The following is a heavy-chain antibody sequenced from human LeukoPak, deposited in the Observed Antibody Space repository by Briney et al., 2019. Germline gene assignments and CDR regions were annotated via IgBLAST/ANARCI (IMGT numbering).Heavy chain of an antibody. Sequence: GNLCFTCVASGFTLRSKARGWVRQAPGKGLKWVSAISGSGGSTYYADSVKGRFTISRDNSKNTLYLQMNSLRADDTAVYYCAKDRIFYDSSGYSDAFDYWGQGTLVTVSS. CDR2: ISGSGGST. D-gene: IGHD3-22*01. J-gene: IGHJ4*02. CDR1: GFTLRSKA. CDR3: AKDRIFYDSSGYSDAFDY. V-gene: IGHV3-23*01.